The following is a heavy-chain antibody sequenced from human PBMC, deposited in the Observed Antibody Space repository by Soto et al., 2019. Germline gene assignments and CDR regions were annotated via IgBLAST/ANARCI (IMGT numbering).Heavy chain of an antibody. CDR2: ISSSSFSI. CDR1: GFTFSSYS. Sequence: EVQLVESGGGLVKPGGSLRLSCAASGFTFSSYSMNWVRQAPGKGLEWVSSISSSSFSINYADSVKGRFSISRDNAQNSLHLQMNNLRAEDPAVYYCARNESSSSYGMDVWGKGTTVTVSS. CDR3: ARNESSSSYGMDV. V-gene: IGHV3-21*02. J-gene: IGHJ6*01. D-gene: IGHD6-13*01.